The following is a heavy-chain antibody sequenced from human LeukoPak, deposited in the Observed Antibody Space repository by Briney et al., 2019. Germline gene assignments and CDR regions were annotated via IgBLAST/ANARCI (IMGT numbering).Heavy chain of an antibody. J-gene: IGHJ6*02. Sequence: GGSLRLSCAASGFTVSSNYMSWVRQAPGKGLEWVSVIYSGGSTYYADSVKGRFTISRDNSKNTLYLQMNSLRAEDTAVYYCARDPYGSGWSPYYYYGMDVWGQGTTVTVSS. D-gene: IGHD6-19*01. V-gene: IGHV3-66*01. CDR2: IYSGGST. CDR1: GFTVSSNY. CDR3: ARDPYGSGWSPYYYYGMDV.